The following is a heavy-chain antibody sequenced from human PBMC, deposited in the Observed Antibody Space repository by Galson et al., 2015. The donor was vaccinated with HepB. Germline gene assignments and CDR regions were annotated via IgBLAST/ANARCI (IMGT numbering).Heavy chain of an antibody. V-gene: IGHV3-7*01. CDR2: IKQDGSEK. D-gene: IGHD6-19*01. CDR3: ARDLRGSGWYVDY. CDR1: GFTLSNAW. J-gene: IGHJ4*02. Sequence: SLRLSCAASGFTLSNAWMSWVRQAPGKGLEWVANIKQDGSEKYYVDSVKGRFTISRDNAKNSLYLQMNSLRAEETAVYYCARDLRGSGWYVDYWGQGTLVTVSS.